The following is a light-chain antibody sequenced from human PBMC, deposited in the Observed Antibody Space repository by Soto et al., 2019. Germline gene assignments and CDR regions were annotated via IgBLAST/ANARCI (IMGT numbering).Light chain of an antibody. V-gene: IGKV3-15*01. CDR2: GAS. J-gene: IGKJ3*01. Sequence: EIVMTQSPATLSVSPGERATLSCRASQSVSSNLAWYQQKPGQAPRLLIYGASTRATGIPARFRGSGSGTEFTLTISSLQPEAFAVYYCQQYNNWPVTFGPGNKVDI. CDR3: QQYNNWPVT. CDR1: QSVSSN.